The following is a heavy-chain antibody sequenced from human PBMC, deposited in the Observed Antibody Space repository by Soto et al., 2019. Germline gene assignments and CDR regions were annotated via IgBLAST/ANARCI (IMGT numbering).Heavy chain of an antibody. J-gene: IGHJ4*02. V-gene: IGHV3-23*01. Sequence: GGSLRLSCAASGFTFSSYAMSWVRQAPGKGLEWVSAISGSGGSTYYADSVKGRFTISRDNSKNTLYLQMNSLRAEDTAVYYCARLGRQLLLRYFDYWGQGTLVTVSS. CDR3: ARLGRQLLLRYFDY. CDR2: ISGSGGST. D-gene: IGHD2-15*01. CDR1: GFTFSSYA.